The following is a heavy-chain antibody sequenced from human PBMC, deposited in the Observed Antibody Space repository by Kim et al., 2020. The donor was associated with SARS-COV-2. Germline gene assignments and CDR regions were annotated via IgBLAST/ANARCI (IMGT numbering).Heavy chain of an antibody. D-gene: IGHD6-19*01. CDR2: IKGNGGET. Sequence: GGSLRLSCEISGIIFSDFWMNWFRQSPAKGLEWVANIKGNGGETYYADSVKGRFIISRDNARMSVFLQMSRLTVDDTARYYCVAGHYSSRWGQGTLVAVSA. J-gene: IGHJ4*02. CDR3: VAGHYSSR. V-gene: IGHV3-7*03. CDR1: GIIFSDFW.